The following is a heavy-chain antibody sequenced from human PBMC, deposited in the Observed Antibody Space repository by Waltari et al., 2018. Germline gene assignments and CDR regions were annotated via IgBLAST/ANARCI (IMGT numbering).Heavy chain of an antibody. CDR2: IFPRASDA. D-gene: IGHD2-15*01. Sequence: DVQLGQSGAEVKKAGEYLKIACEGSGDTFHNHWHGWVGQMPGKGLEWMGLIFPRASDARSSPSFRGQVTISVDKSINTAYLQWRSLRTSDTGVYYCARHERAEGYFMGIDIWGQGTQVTVSA. CDR1: GDTFHNHW. J-gene: IGHJ4*02. V-gene: IGHV5-51*01. CDR3: ARHERAEGYFMGIDI.